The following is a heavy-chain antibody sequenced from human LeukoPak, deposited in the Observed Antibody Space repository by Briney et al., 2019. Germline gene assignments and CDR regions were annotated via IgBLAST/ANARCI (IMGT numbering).Heavy chain of an antibody. V-gene: IGHV3-23*01. CDR2: ISGSGGTT. CDR3: AKNIAAPTTPFDY. J-gene: IGHJ4*02. CDR1: GFTFSTYA. Sequence: PGGSLRLSCAASGFTFSTYAMNWVRQAPGKGLEWVSGISGSGGTTYNADSVKGRFTISRDNSKNTLYLQMNYLRAEDTALYYCAKNIAAPTTPFDYWGQGTLVTVSS. D-gene: IGHD6-13*01.